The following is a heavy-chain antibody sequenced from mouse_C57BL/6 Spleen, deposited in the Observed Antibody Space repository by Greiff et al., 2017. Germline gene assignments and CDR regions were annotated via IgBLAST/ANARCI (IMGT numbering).Heavy chain of an antibody. CDR1: GYTFTSYW. J-gene: IGHJ4*01. Sequence: VQLQQPGAELVKPGASVKLSCKASGYTFTSYWMHWVKQRPGQGLEWIGMIHPNSGSTNYNEKFKSKATLTVDKSSSTAYMQLSGLTSEDSAVYYCARRRSNYDYAMDYWGQGTSVTVSS. CDR2: IHPNSGST. V-gene: IGHV1-64*01. D-gene: IGHD2-5*01. CDR3: ARRRSNYDYAMDY.